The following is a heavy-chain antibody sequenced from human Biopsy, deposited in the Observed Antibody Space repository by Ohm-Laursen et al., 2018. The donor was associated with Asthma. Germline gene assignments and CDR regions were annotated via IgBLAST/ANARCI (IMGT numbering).Heavy chain of an antibody. J-gene: IGHJ4*02. V-gene: IGHV3-20*01. CDR3: GRDMGGFGSGWFQVEF. CDR2: INWNGGST. CDR1: GFTFDDYG. D-gene: IGHD6-19*01. Sequence: SLRLSCAASGFTFDDYGMSWVRQAPGKGLDWVSGINWNGGSTGYADSVKGRFTISRDNAKNSLYLQMNSLRAEDTALYHCGRDMGGFGSGWFQVEFWGQGTLVTVSS.